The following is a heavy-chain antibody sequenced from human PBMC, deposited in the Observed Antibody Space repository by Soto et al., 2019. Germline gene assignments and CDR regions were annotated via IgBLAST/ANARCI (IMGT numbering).Heavy chain of an antibody. J-gene: IGHJ4*02. CDR2: IYYSGTT. CDR3: ARAASPYFDY. Sequence: ASETLSLTCTVSGGPLSSGSYYWSWIRQSPGQGLEWIGYIYYSGTTKYNPSLKSRVSISVDTSKNQFSLRLTSLSAADTAVYYCARAASPYFDYFGQGTLVTVSS. CDR1: GGPLSSGSYY. V-gene: IGHV4-61*01.